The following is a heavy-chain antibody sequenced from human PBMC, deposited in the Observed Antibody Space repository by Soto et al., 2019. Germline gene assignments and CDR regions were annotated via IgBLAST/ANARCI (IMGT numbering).Heavy chain of an antibody. Sequence: LRLSCAASGFTFGDYWMSWVRQAPGKGLEWVAHIKKDGSENYYVDSVTGRFTVSRDNTKNSLYLQMNSLRAEDTAVYYCAKLGGGYYTGLYFDYWGQGTLVTVSS. CDR3: AKLGGGYYTGLYFDY. CDR2: IKKDGSEN. J-gene: IGHJ4*02. V-gene: IGHV3-7*03. D-gene: IGHD3-3*01. CDR1: GFTFGDYW.